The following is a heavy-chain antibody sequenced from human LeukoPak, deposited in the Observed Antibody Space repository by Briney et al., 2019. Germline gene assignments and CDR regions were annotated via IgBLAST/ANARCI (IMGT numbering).Heavy chain of an antibody. D-gene: IGHD3-10*01. CDR1: GGSISSSNW. CDR2: IYHSGST. V-gene: IGHV4-4*02. Sequence: SGTLSLTCAVSGGSISSSNWWSWVRQPPGKGLEWIGEIYHSGSTNYNPSLKSRVSISVDKSKNQFSLKLSSVTAADTAVYYCATTLLWFGELGDDIWGQGTMVTVSS. J-gene: IGHJ3*02. CDR3: ATTLLWFGELGDDI.